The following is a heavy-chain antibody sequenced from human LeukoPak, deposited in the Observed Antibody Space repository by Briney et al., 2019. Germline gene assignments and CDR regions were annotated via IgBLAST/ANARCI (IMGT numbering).Heavy chain of an antibody. CDR1: GFTFSSYR. CDR3: AKDNTMIVVVILGY. Sequence: GGSLRLSCAASGFTFSSYRMTWVRQAPGKGREWVSSISSSSSYIYYADSVKGRFTIYRDNSKNTLYLQMNSLRAEDTAVYYCAKDNTMIVVVILGYWGQGTLVTVSS. CDR2: ISSSSSYI. D-gene: IGHD3-22*01. J-gene: IGHJ4*02. V-gene: IGHV3-21*04.